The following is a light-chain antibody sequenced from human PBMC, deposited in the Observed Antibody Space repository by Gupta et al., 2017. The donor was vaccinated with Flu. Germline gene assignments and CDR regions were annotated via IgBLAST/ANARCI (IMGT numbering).Light chain of an antibody. CDR1: VSNVGSNT. V-gene: IGLV1-44*01. Sequence: QSVLTQPPSASATPGQRVTISCSGSVSNVGSNTVNWYQHLPGAAPQALICSNILRPSGVPERFSGSKSGTSASLAISGLQPEDEGDYYCASWDDHLSRPVFGGGTRLTVL. CDR2: SNI. J-gene: IGLJ3*02. CDR3: ASWDDHLSRPV.